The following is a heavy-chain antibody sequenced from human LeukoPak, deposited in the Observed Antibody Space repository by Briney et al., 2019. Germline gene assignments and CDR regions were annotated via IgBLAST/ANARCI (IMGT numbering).Heavy chain of an antibody. CDR2: ISGSGGST. D-gene: IGHD5-18*01. CDR1: GFTFSNSD. J-gene: IGHJ4*02. Sequence: GGSLRLSCAASGFTFSNSDLSWVRQAPGKGLEWVSDISGSGGSTYYADSVKGRFTISRDNSKNTLYLQMNSLRAEDTAVYYCAKRIQSAMATGYWGQGTLVTVSS. CDR3: AKRIQSAMATGY. V-gene: IGHV3-23*01.